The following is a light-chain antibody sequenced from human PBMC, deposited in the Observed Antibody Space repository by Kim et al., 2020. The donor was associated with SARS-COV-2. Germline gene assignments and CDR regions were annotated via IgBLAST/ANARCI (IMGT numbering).Light chain of an antibody. Sequence: SPGERATRSCRASQSVSGRYLAWYQQKPGQAPGLLIYGASNRATGIPDRCSGIVSGTDFTLTISRLEPEDFAVYYCQQYSSAPDNFGQGTKLEI. CDR1: QSVSGRY. CDR3: QQYSSAPDN. V-gene: IGKV3-20*01. CDR2: GAS. J-gene: IGKJ2*01.